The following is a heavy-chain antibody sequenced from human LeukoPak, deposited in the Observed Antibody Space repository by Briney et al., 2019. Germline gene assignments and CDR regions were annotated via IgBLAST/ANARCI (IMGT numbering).Heavy chain of an antibody. CDR2: ILYDGSMR. V-gene: IGHV3-30*03. Sequence: GGSLRLSCAASGFTFSSYSMHWVRQAPGKGLEWLAVILYDGSMRYYAESMKGRLTISRDNSKNTLYLQMNSLRAEDTAVYYCASGGFSGSYGYFDYWGQGTLVTVSS. CDR1: GFTFSSYS. CDR3: ASGGFSGSYGYFDY. J-gene: IGHJ4*02. D-gene: IGHD1-26*01.